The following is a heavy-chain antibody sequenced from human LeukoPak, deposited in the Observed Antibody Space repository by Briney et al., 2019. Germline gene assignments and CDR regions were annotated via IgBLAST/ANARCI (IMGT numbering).Heavy chain of an antibody. D-gene: IGHD3-10*01. V-gene: IGHV3-30*02. CDR1: AFTFSRYG. J-gene: IGHJ5*02. CDR2: IRSDGNNK. CDR3: AKDRYGSGSDTP. Sequence: PGGSLRLSCAASAFTFSRYGMHWARQAPGKGLEWVALIRSDGNNKYYADSVKGRFTISRDNSKNTLSLQMNSPRTEDTAVYYCAKDRYGSGSDTPWGQGTLVTVSS.